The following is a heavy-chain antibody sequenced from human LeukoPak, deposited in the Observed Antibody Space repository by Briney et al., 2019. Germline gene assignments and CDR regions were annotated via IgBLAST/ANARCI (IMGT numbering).Heavy chain of an antibody. V-gene: IGHV3-30*18. Sequence: GRSLRLSSAASGFTFSSYGMHWVRQAPGKGLEWVAVMSYDGHNKYYADSVKGRFTISRDNSKNTLYLQMDSLRAEDTALYYCAKGRFSTVTTGGSFDYWGQGTLVTVSS. CDR2: MSYDGHNK. D-gene: IGHD4-17*01. CDR1: GFTFSSYG. CDR3: AKGRFSTVTTGGSFDY. J-gene: IGHJ4*02.